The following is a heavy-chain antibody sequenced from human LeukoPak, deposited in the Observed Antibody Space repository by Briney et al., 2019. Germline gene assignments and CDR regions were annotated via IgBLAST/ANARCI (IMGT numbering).Heavy chain of an antibody. CDR2: ISYDGSNK. CDR1: GFTFSSYA. J-gene: IGHJ6*02. D-gene: IGHD3-3*01. Sequence: PGGSLRLSCAASGFTFSSYAMHWVRQAPGKGLEWVAVISYDGSNKYYADSVKGRFTISRDNSKNTLYLQMNSLRAEDTAVYYCARVDYDFWSGYFHDYYYYGMDVWGQGTTVIVSS. V-gene: IGHV3-30-3*01. CDR3: ARVDYDFWSGYFHDYYYYGMDV.